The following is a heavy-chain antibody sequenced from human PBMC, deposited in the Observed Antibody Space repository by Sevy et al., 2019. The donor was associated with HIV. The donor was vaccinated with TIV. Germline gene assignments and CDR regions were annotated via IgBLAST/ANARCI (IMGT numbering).Heavy chain of an antibody. Sequence: SETLSLTCAVYGGSFSGYYWSWIRQPPGKGLEWIGEINHSGSTNYNPSLKSRVTISVDTSKNQFSLMLSSVTAADTAVYYWARATKVRVYSYGYWDYWGQGTLVTVSS. J-gene: IGHJ4*02. D-gene: IGHD5-18*01. CDR2: INHSGST. CDR3: ARATKVRVYSYGYWDY. V-gene: IGHV4-34*01. CDR1: GGSFSGYY.